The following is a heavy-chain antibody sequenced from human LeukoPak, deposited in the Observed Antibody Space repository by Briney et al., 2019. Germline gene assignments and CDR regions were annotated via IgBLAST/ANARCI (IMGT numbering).Heavy chain of an antibody. CDR2: IYSGGST. CDR3: ALYDFWSGYLGY. J-gene: IGHJ4*02. CDR1: GFTVSSNY. Sequence: GGPLRLSCAASGFTVSSNYMSWVRQATGKGLEWVSVIYSGGSTYYADSVKGRFTISRDNSKNTLYLQMNSLRAEDTAVYYCALYDFWSGYLGYWGQGTLVTVSS. V-gene: IGHV3-66*02. D-gene: IGHD3-3*01.